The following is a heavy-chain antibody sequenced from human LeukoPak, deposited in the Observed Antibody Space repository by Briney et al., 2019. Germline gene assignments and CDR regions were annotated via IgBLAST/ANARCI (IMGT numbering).Heavy chain of an antibody. Sequence: PGGSLRLSCAASGFTFSSYSLKWVRQAAGKGPGRVSYISSSSNHLYQADSVKGRFTISRDNAKNSLYLQMSSLRDGDTAVYYCARSFSGYYYFEYWGQGTLVSVSS. V-gene: IGHV3-48*02. CDR3: ARSFSGYYYFEY. J-gene: IGHJ4*02. D-gene: IGHD3-22*01. CDR1: GFTFSSYS. CDR2: ISSSSNHL.